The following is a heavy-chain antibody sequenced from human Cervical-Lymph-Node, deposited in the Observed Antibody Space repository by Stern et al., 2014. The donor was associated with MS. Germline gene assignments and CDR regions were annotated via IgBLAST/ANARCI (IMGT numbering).Heavy chain of an antibody. D-gene: IGHD1-26*01. CDR1: GFTFRNYA. CDR2: ISYDGSNK. CDR3: LRVGRTTYYG. J-gene: IGHJ4*02. Sequence: VQLEESGGGVVQPGRSLRLSCAASGFTFRNYAMHWVRQAPGKGLEWVAVISYDGSNKFYADSVKGRFTISRDNSKNTLYLQVNSLRAEDTAVYYCLRVGRTTYYGWGQGTLVTVSS. V-gene: IGHV3-30-3*01.